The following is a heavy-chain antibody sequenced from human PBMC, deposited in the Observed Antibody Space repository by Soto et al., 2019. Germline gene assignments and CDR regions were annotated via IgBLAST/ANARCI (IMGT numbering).Heavy chain of an antibody. CDR2: IIPILGIA. J-gene: IGHJ6*02. V-gene: IGHV1-69*02. Sequence: QVQLVQSGAEVKKPGSSVKVSCKASGGTFSSYTISWVRQAPGQGLEWMGRIIPILGIANYAQKFQGRVTITADKSTSTAYMELSSLRSEDTAVYYCARAVAYCGGDCYLWRMDVWGQGTTVTVSS. CDR1: GGTFSSYT. D-gene: IGHD2-21*02. CDR3: ARAVAYCGGDCYLWRMDV.